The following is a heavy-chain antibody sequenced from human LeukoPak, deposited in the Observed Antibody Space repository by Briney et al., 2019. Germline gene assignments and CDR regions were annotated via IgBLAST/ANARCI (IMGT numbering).Heavy chain of an antibody. CDR1: GGSISSYY. D-gene: IGHD2-15*01. Sequence: TSETLSLTCTVSGGSISSYYWSWIRQPPGKGLEWIGYIYYSGSTNYNPSLKSRVTISVDTSKNQFSLKLSSVTAADTAVYYCARGLRYCSGGSCNDAFDIWGQGTMVTVSS. J-gene: IGHJ3*02. V-gene: IGHV4-59*01. CDR2: IYYSGST. CDR3: ARGLRYCSGGSCNDAFDI.